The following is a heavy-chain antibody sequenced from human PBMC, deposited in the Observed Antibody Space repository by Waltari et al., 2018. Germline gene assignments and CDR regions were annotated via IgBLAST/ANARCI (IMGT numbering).Heavy chain of an antibody. CDR2: ISWNSGSI. V-gene: IGHV3-9*01. CDR3: ARSSSGMDV. CDR1: GFTFDDYA. Sequence: EVQLVESGGGLVQPGRSLRLSCAASGFTFDDYAMHWVRQAPGKGLEWVSGISWNSGSIGYADSVKGRFTISRDNAKNSLYLQMNSLRAEDTAVYYCARSSSGMDVWGQGTTVTVSS. J-gene: IGHJ6*02.